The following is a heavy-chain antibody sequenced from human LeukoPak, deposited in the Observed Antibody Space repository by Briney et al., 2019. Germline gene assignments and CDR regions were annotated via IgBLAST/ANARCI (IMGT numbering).Heavy chain of an antibody. J-gene: IGHJ4*02. CDR1: GGSLSAYY. V-gene: IGHV4-34*01. CDR2: INHSGST. CDR3: ARGGWNKFDY. Sequence: SETLSLTCDVYGGSLSAYYWSWIRQPPGKGLEWIGEINHSGSTNYNPSLKSRVTISVDTSKNQFSLKLSSVTAADTAVYYCARGGWNKFDYWGQGTLVTVSS. D-gene: IGHD1-1*01.